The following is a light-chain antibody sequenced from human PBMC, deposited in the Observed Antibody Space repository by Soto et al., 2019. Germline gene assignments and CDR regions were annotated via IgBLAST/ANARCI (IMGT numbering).Light chain of an antibody. J-gene: IGKJ1*01. CDR3: QQYSIWRT. Sequence: EIVMTQSPATLSVSPGASATLSCRASHRFSTYLAWYQQKPGQAPRLLIYDVSTRATGIPDRFSGSGSGTEFTLTISSLQSEDFAVYYCQQYSIWRTFGQGTKVDIK. CDR1: HRFSTY. V-gene: IGKV3-15*01. CDR2: DVS.